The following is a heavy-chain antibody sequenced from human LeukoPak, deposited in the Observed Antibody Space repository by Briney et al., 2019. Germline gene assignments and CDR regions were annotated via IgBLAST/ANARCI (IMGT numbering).Heavy chain of an antibody. J-gene: IGHJ5*02. CDR2: ISGSGGST. V-gene: IGHV3-23*01. D-gene: IGHD4-23*01. CDR1: GLTFSSYA. Sequence: GGSLRPSCAAPGLTFSSYAMSWVRQAPGKGLEWVSAISGSGGSTYYADSVKGRFTISRDNSKNTLYLQMNSLRAEDTAVYYCAKDEDGNYNWFDPWGQGTLVTVSS. CDR3: AKDEDGNYNWFDP.